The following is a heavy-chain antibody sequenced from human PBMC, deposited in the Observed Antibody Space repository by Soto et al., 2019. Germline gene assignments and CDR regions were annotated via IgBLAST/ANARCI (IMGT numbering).Heavy chain of an antibody. Sequence: SVKVSCKASGGGNLRDYRTTWVRRAPGQGLEWMGGIIPKLGSANYTQNFQGRVTVTADESTNTVYMELRSLRSDDTAVYYWAGGGDGYISGAVYWGQGTRVTVSS. CDR2: IIPKLGSA. CDR3: AGGGDGYISGAVY. CDR1: GGGNLRDYR. J-gene: IGHJ4*02. V-gene: IGHV1-69*13. D-gene: IGHD2-21*01.